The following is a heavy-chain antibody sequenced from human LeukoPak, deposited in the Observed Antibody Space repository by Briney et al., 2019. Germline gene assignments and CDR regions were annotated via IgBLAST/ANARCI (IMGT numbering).Heavy chain of an antibody. D-gene: IGHD3-10*01. CDR3: ARGVVRGVPFDY. V-gene: IGHV4-39*07. CDR2: IYYSGST. CDR1: DDSISSSNYY. Sequence: SETLSLTCSVSDDSISSSNYYWGWIRQSPGKGLEWIGSIYYSGSTYYNPSLKSRVTISVDTSKNQFSLKLSSVTAADTAVYYCARGVVRGVPFDYWGQGALVTVSS. J-gene: IGHJ4*02.